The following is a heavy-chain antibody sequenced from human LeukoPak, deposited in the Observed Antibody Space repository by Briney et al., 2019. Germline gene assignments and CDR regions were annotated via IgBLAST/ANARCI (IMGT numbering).Heavy chain of an antibody. CDR3: ARGDYYGSGSYYSSPLDY. J-gene: IGHJ4*02. CDR1: GLTFSNYW. CDR2: ISNDGTST. D-gene: IGHD3-10*01. V-gene: IGHV3-74*01. Sequence: PGGSLRLSCAVSGLTFSNYWMHWVRQAPGKGLVWVSRISNDGTSTDYADSVKGRFTISRDNAKNTLYLQMNSLRGEDTAVYYCARGDYYGSGSYYSSPLDYWGQGTLVTVSS.